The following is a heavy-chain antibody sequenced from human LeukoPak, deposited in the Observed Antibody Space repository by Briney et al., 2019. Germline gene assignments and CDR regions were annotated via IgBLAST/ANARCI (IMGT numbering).Heavy chain of an antibody. Sequence: GGSLRLXCAASGFTFSSYEMNRDRQAPGKGLEWVSYISSSGSTIYYADSVKGRFTVSRDNAKNSLYLQMNSLRAEDTAVYYCARDGRARYSYGYDYFDYWGQGTLVTVSS. CDR3: ARDGRARYSYGYDYFDY. J-gene: IGHJ4*02. D-gene: IGHD5-18*01. V-gene: IGHV3-48*03. CDR2: ISSSGSTI. CDR1: GFTFSSYE.